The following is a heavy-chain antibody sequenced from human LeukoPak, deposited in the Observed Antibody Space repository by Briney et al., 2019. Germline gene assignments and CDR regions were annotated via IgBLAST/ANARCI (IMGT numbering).Heavy chain of an antibody. D-gene: IGHD3-22*01. J-gene: IGHJ2*01. CDR3: ARADYITMIVASNWYFDL. CDR2: SSSSSSYI. V-gene: IGHV3-21*01. Sequence: PGGSLRLSCAASGFTFSSYSMNWVRQAPGKGLEWVSSSSSSSSYIYYADSVKGRFTISRDNAKNSLYLQMNSLRAEDTAVYYCARADYITMIVASNWYFDLWGRGTLVTVSS. CDR1: GFTFSSYS.